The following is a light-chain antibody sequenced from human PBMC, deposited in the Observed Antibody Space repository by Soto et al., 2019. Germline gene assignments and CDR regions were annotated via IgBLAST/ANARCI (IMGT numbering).Light chain of an antibody. CDR2: SAS. CDR1: QSININ. J-gene: IGKJ2*01. V-gene: IGKV3-15*01. Sequence: EIVMTQSPATLSVSPGERVTLSCRASQSININLAWYQQKLGQAPRLLIYSASARVTDVPARFTGGGSGTEFTLSISTLQPEDFSVDYCQQFRSWPYTFGQGTKLEAK. CDR3: QQFRSWPYT.